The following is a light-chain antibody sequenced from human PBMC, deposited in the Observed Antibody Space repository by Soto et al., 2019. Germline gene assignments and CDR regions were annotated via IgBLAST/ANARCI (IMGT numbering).Light chain of an antibody. CDR2: GAS. CDR3: QQYNNWPET. V-gene: IGKV3-15*01. CDR1: PSVSST. Sequence: EIVMTQSPAPLSLSPGEGATLSCRASPSVSSTLAWYQQKPGQAPRLLIYGASTRATGIPARFSGSGSGTEFTLTISSLQSEDFAVYYCQQYNNWPETFGQGTKVEIK. J-gene: IGKJ1*01.